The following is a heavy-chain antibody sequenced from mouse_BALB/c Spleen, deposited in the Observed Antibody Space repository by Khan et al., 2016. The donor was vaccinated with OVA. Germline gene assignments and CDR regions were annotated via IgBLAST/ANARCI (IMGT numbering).Heavy chain of an antibody. CDR3: ARTARIKY. CDR1: GYSITSGYG. CDR2: ISYSGST. Sequence: EVQLQESGPGLVKPSQSLSLTCTVTGYSITSGYGWNWIRQFPGNKLEWMGYISYSGSTNYNPSLKSRISITRDTSKNQFFLHLNSVTTEDTATDDCARTARIKYWGQGTTLTVSS. D-gene: IGHD1-2*01. J-gene: IGHJ2*01. V-gene: IGHV3-2*02.